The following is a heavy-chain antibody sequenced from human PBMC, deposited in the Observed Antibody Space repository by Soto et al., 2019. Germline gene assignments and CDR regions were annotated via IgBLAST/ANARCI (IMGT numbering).Heavy chain of an antibody. Sequence: GASVKVSCKASGYTFTSYGISWVRQAPGQGLEWMGWISAYNGNTNYAQKLQGRVTMTTDTSTSTAYMELRSLRSDDTAVYYCARALGTDPYYYGSSGYYFDYWGQGTLVTVSS. CDR3: ARALGTDPYYYGSSGYYFDY. CDR1: GYTFTSYG. V-gene: IGHV1-18*01. D-gene: IGHD3-22*01. J-gene: IGHJ4*02. CDR2: ISAYNGNT.